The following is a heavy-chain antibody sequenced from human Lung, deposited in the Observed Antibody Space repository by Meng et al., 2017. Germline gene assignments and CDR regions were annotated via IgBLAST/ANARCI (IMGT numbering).Heavy chain of an antibody. D-gene: IGHD6-13*01. CDR1: GYTFAAYW. CDR2: IDPNNDHT. CDR3: ARDEDISAAGKLFGDY. Sequence: VQLGQCAPEGKKPGASVQLSCKPSGYTFAAYWKHWLRQAPGQGLEWMGRIDPNNDHTQYAQNFQGRVTMTSDTSISTVYMELNGLRSDDTAVYYCARDEDISAAGKLFGDYWGQGTLVTVSS. V-gene: IGHV1-2*06. J-gene: IGHJ4*02.